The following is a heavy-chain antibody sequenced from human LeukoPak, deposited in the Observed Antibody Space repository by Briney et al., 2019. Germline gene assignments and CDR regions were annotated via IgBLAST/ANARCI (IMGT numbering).Heavy chain of an antibody. CDR2: IYYSGST. Sequence: KASETLSLTCAVYGGSFSGYYWSWIRQPPGKGLEWIGYIYYSGSTNYNPSLKSRVTISVDTSKNQFSLKLSSVTAADTAVYYCAARHGTYYDFWSGWGSSYYYYGMDVWGQGTTVTVSS. V-gene: IGHV4-59*08. D-gene: IGHD3-3*01. J-gene: IGHJ6*02. CDR1: GGSFSGYY. CDR3: AARHGTYYDFWSGWGSSYYYYGMDV.